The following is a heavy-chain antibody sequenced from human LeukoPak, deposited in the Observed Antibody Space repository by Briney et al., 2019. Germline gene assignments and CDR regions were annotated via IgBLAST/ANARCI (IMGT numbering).Heavy chain of an antibody. Sequence: SQTLSLTCAISGDSVSSNSAAWNWIRQSPSRGLEWLGRTYYRSEWYNDYAVSVKSRITINPDTSKNQFSLQLNSVTPEDTAVYYCAREGYSSYYYYYYGMDVWGQGTTVTVSS. V-gene: IGHV6-1*01. CDR3: AREGYSSYYYYYYGMDV. D-gene: IGHD5-18*01. CDR2: TYYRSEWYN. J-gene: IGHJ6*02. CDR1: GDSVSSNSAA.